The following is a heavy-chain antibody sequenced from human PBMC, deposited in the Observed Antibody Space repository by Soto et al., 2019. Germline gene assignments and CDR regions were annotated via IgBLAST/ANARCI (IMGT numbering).Heavy chain of an antibody. CDR1: GGSISSYY. D-gene: IGHD5-18*01. CDR2: IYYSGST. CDR3: ARDSATAMATVYGMDV. Sequence: SDTLSLSCTVSGGSISSYYGSWIRQPPGKGLEWIGYIYYSGSTNYNPSLKSRVTISVDTSKNQFSLKLSSVTAADTAVYYCARDSATAMATVYGMDVWGQGTTVTVSS. V-gene: IGHV4-59*01. J-gene: IGHJ6*02.